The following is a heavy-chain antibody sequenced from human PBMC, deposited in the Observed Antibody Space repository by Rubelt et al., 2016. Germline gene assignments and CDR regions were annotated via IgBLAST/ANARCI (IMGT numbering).Heavy chain of an antibody. CDR2: IYYSGST. Sequence: TVSGGSISGYFWSWIRQPPGKGLEWIGYIYYSGSTNYNSSLKSRVTMSVDTSKNQFSLKLNSVTAADTAVYYCARLEYSSGWYPHYWGQGTLVTVSS. J-gene: IGHJ4*02. D-gene: IGHD6-19*01. V-gene: IGHV4-59*08. CDR3: ARLEYSSGWYPHY. CDR1: GGSISGYF.